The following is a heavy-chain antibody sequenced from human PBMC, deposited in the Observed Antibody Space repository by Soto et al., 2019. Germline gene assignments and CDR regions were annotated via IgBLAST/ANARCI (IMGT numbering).Heavy chain of an antibody. CDR3: AEDITPITGYYYYGMDV. CDR2: ISWNSGSI. V-gene: IGHV3-9*01. CDR1: GFTFDDYA. Sequence: GGSLRLSCAASGFTFDDYAMHWVRQAPGKGLEWVSGISWNSGSIGYADPVKGRFTISRDNAKNSLYLQMNSLRAEDTALYYCAEDITPITGYYYYGMDVWGQGTTVTVSS. J-gene: IGHJ6*02. D-gene: IGHD1-20*01.